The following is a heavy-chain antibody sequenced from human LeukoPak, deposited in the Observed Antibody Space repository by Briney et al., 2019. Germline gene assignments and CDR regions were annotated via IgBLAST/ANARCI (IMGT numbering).Heavy chain of an antibody. CDR3: VTGDSGDNF. Sequence: TESLSLTCAVSGGSIATTNWWTWVHQPPGKGLEWIGELSRSGSTKYIPSLKSRVTISVDESNNQFSLKLSSMTAADTAVYYCVTGDSGDNFWGQGTLVTV. V-gene: IGHV4-4*02. CDR2: LSRSGST. J-gene: IGHJ4*02. CDR1: GGSIATTNW. D-gene: IGHD6-19*01.